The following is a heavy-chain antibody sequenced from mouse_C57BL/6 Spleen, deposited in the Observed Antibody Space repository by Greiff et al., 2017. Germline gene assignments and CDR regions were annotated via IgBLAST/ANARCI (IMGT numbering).Heavy chain of an antibody. Sequence: QVQLQQPGAELVKPGASVKMSCKASGYTFTSYWITWVKQRPGQGLEWIGDIYPGSGSTNYNEKFKSKATLTVYTSSSTAYMQLSSLTSEDSAVYYCARGGYSFDYWGQGTTLTVSS. CDR3: ARGGYSFDY. J-gene: IGHJ2*01. CDR2: IYPGSGST. V-gene: IGHV1-55*01. CDR1: GYTFTSYW.